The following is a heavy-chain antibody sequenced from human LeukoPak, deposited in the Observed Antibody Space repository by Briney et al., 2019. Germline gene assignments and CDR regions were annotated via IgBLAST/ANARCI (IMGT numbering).Heavy chain of an antibody. D-gene: IGHD2-15*01. CDR2: IYHSGST. CDR3: ARYYCSGGSCYPSDAFDI. Sequence: SGTLSLTCAVSGGSISSSNWWSWVSHPPGKGLAWIGEIYHSGSTNYNPSLKNRVTISVDKSKNQFSLKLSSVTAADTAVYYCARYYCSGGSCYPSDAFDIWGQGTMVTVSS. CDR1: GGSISSSNW. V-gene: IGHV4-4*02. J-gene: IGHJ3*02.